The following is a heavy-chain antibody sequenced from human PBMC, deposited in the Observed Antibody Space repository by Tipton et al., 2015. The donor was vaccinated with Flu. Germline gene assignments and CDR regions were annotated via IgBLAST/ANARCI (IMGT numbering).Heavy chain of an antibody. D-gene: IGHD3-22*01. Sequence: SLRLSCAASGFTFSNYGIHWVRQAPGKGLEWISLIKSEIYGGTTEYAASVRGRFTISRDDSKSIAYLQMNSLKTEDTAVYYCITSYNHDSSGYYYYFDYWGQGTLVTVSS. J-gene: IGHJ4*02. CDR2: IKSEIYGGTT. CDR1: GFTFSNYG. CDR3: ITSYNHDSSGYYYYFDY. V-gene: IGHV3-49*04.